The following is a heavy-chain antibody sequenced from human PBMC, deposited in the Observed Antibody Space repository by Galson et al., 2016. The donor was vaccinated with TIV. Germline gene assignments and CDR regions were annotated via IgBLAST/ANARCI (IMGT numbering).Heavy chain of an antibody. V-gene: IGHV3-49*03. CDR1: GFTFGHYA. D-gene: IGHD2-21*02. Sequence: SLRLSCAASGFTFGHYAVNWFRQAPGKGLEWVGFITSKTYGATTEYAASVKGRFTISRDDSRNIAYLQMNSLKTEDTAVYYCTRTAIGSTRNAFDIWVQGTVVTVSS. J-gene: IGHJ3*02. CDR2: ITSKTYGATT. CDR3: TRTAIGSTRNAFDI.